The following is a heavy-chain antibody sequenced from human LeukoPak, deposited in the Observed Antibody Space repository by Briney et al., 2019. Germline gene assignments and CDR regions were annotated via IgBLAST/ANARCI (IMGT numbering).Heavy chain of an antibody. Sequence: PSETLSLTCTVSGGSISSYYWSWIRQPPGKGLEWIGYIYYSGSTNYNPSLKSRVTISVDTSKNQFSLKLSSVTAADTAVYYCARGQIVVVPAAISHWFDPWGQGTLVTVSS. CDR1: GGSISSYY. CDR3: ARGQIVVVPAAISHWFDP. CDR2: IYYSGST. V-gene: IGHV4-59*01. D-gene: IGHD2-2*01. J-gene: IGHJ5*02.